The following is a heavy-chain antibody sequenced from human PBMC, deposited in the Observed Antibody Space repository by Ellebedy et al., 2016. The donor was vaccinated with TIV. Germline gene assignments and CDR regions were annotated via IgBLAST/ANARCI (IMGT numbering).Heavy chain of an antibody. CDR1: GYAFNDYY. D-gene: IGHD3-22*01. V-gene: IGHV1-2*02. J-gene: IGHJ4*02. Sequence: ASVKVSCKASGYAFNDYYIHWMRQAPGQGLEWMGWINPNSGGTNYAQKFQGRVSMTRDTSISRAYMELSRLRSDDTAMYYCVTWLSSDYWGQGTLVTVSS. CDR2: INPNSGGT. CDR3: VTWLSSDY.